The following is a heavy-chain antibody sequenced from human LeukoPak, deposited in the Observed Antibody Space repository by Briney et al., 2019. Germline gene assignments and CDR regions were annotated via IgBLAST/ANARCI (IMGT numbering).Heavy chain of an antibody. Sequence: SETLSLTCTVSCGYLSSYYWSWIRQPPGKGLEWIGYIYYSGSTNYNPSLKSRVTISVDTSKNQFSLQPSSETAADTPVYYCARASHLYYILTGYVFDYWGQGTLVTVSS. J-gene: IGHJ4*02. CDR3: ARASHLYYILTGYVFDY. D-gene: IGHD3-9*01. CDR1: CGYLSSYY. V-gene: IGHV4-59*01. CDR2: IYYSGST.